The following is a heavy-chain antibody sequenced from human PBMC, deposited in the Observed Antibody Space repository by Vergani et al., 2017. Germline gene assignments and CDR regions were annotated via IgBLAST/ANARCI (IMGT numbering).Heavy chain of an antibody. J-gene: IGHJ4*02. D-gene: IGHD5-24*01. CDR3: GRGSDNYN. V-gene: IGHV3-23*01. CDR2: ISVSGGST. CDR1: GFTFSSYA. Sequence: EVQLLESGGGLVQPGGSLRLSCAASGFTFSSYAMSWVRQAPGKGLEWVSAISVSGGSTYYADSVKGRFTISRDNSKNTLYLQMNSLRVEDTAVYYCGRGSDNYNWGQGTLVTVSS.